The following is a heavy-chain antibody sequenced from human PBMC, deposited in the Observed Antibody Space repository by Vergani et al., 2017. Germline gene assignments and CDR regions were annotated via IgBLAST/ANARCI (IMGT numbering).Heavy chain of an antibody. CDR3: ATKSCGTPGCQIGYFRE. V-gene: IGHV3-30*03. Sequence: QVHLVESGGGVVQPGRSLRLSCVVSGFTSSYYGMHWVRQAPGKGLEWVAVISYDGTQKYYADSVKGRFTISRDNSKSTLYLQMNSLRTEDTAVYYCATKSCGTPGCQIGYFREWGEGTVVGVSS. D-gene: IGHD1-1*01. CDR1: GFTSSYYG. CDR2: ISYDGTQK. J-gene: IGHJ1*01.